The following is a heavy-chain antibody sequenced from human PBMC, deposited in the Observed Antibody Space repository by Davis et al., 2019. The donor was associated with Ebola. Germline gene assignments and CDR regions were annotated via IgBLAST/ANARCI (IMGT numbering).Heavy chain of an antibody. CDR3: VKDFTLSV. CDR1: GFNLSSYW. CDR2: IYIDGGYT. V-gene: IGHV3-74*03. D-gene: IGHD2/OR15-2a*01. Sequence: GESLKISCAASGFNLSSYWMHWVRQAPGKGLVWVSRIYIDGGYTTYADSVKGRFTISRDNSKNILYLEMNSVRAEDTAIYYCVKDFTLSVWGQGTLVTVSS. J-gene: IGHJ4*02.